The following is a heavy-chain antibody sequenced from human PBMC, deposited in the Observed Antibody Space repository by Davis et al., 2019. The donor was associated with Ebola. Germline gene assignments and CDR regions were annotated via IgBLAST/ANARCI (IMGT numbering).Heavy chain of an antibody. CDR3: TRGSHTVTSFPFDY. CDR1: SGSVSSSSYY. J-gene: IGHJ4*02. Sequence: SETLSLTCTVSSGSVSSSSYYWSWIRQSPGKRLEWIGYVYHNKSTKYNPSLKSRLTISIDSSKNQFSLNLNSVTAADTAVYYCTRGSHTVTSFPFDYWGQGTLVTVSS. D-gene: IGHD4-17*01. CDR2: VYHNKST. V-gene: IGHV4-61*01.